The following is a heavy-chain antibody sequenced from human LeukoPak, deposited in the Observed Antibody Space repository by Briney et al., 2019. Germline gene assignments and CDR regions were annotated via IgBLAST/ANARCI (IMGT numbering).Heavy chain of an antibody. CDR2: IWYDGSNK. J-gene: IGHJ4*02. D-gene: IGHD2-2*01. V-gene: IGHV3-33*01. CDR3: ARDQEGSCYAY. CDR1: GFTFSSYG. Sequence: GRSLRLSCAASGFTFSSYGMHWVRQAPGKGLEWVAVIWYDGSNKYYADSVKGRFTISRDNSKNTLYLQMNSLRAEDTAVYYCARDQEGSCYAYWGQGTLVTVSS.